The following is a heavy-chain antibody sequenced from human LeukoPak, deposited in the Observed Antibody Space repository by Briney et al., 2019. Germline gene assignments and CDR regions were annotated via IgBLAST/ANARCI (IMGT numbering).Heavy chain of an antibody. J-gene: IGHJ4*02. CDR2: ISDDGKYI. Sequence: GSLRLSCAASGFTFSRYSMNWVRQAPGKGLEWVSSISDDGKYIYYADSVKGRFSISRDNAKSSLYLQMNSLRAEDTAVYYCARGSSSWIGVDYWGQGTLVTVSS. V-gene: IGHV3-21*01. D-gene: IGHD6-13*01. CDR3: ARGSSSWIGVDY. CDR1: GFTFSRYS.